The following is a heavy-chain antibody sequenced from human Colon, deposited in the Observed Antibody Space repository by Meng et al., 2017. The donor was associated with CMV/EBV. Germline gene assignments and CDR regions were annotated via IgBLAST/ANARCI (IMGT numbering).Heavy chain of an antibody. Sequence: QVQLVQSGTEVKKPGDAGKVSCKTSGYTFTANHLHWVRQAPGQGLEWMGWIYPQDGGTYFAQKFQDRVTLTRDTSITTAYMELSGLTSDDTAIYYCVRESWYFDFWGEGTLVTVSS. CDR1: GYTFTANH. D-gene: IGHD6-13*01. J-gene: IGHJ4*02. CDR3: VRESWYFDF. CDR2: IYPQDGGT. V-gene: IGHV1-2*02.